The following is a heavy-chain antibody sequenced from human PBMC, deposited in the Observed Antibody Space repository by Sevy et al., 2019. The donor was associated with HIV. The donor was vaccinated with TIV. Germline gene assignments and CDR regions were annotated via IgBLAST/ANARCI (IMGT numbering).Heavy chain of an antibody. CDR3: VREGRNYEYVWGTYHSGF. V-gene: IGHV3-30*04. CDR2: ISYDGSVK. J-gene: IGHJ4*02. Sequence: GGSLRLSCAASGFSFNGYAMHWVRQAPGKGLEWLAVISYDGSVKYYTESVKVRFTISRDNTKNTLFLQLNSLRPEDTAVYYCVREGRNYEYVWGTYHSGFRAQGTLVTVSS. D-gene: IGHD3-16*02. CDR1: GFSFNGYA.